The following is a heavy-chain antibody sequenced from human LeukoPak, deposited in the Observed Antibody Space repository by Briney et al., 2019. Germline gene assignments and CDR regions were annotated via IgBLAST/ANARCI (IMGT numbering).Heavy chain of an antibody. V-gene: IGHV1-2*06. D-gene: IGHD2-15*01. Sequence: ASVKVSCKASGYTFTGYFVHWVRQAPGQGLEWMGRINPNSGDTNYAQKFQGRVTMTRDTSITTAYMELSSLRSDDTAVYYCTRDQPDCSGDSCYSWGQGTLVTVSS. CDR1: GYTFTGYF. CDR3: TRDQPDCSGDSCYS. J-gene: IGHJ5*02. CDR2: INPNSGDT.